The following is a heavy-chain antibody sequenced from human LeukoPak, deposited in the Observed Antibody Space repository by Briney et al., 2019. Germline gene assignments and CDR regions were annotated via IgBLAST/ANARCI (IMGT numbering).Heavy chain of an antibody. CDR3: ATLSTSHYDSSGYYSTFLDY. Sequence: ASVKVSCKVSGYTLTELSMHWVRQAPGKGLEWMGGFDPEDGDTIYAQKFQGRVTMTEDTSAGTAYMELSSLRSEDTAVYYCATLSTSHYDSSGYYSTFLDYWGQGTPVTVSS. CDR2: FDPEDGDT. CDR1: GYTLTELS. D-gene: IGHD3-22*01. V-gene: IGHV1-24*01. J-gene: IGHJ4*02.